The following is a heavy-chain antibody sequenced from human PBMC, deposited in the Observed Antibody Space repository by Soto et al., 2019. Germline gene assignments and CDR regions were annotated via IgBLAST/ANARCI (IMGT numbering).Heavy chain of an antibody. J-gene: IGHJ4*02. CDR3: ATAVGELSPESYDH. Sequence: QVQLVESGGGVVQPGTSLRLSCAASGFTFSDYAMHWVRQAPGKGLEWVAIISYDGSNQYYADSVKGRFTISRDYSKNTLLLQMKSLRPEDTAVDYCATAVGELSPESYDHWGQGVLVTVSS. CDR1: GFTFSDYA. V-gene: IGHV3-30*03. CDR2: ISYDGSNQ. D-gene: IGHD3-16*02.